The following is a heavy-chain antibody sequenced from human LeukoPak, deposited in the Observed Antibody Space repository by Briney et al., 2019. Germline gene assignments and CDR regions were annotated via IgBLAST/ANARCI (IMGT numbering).Heavy chain of an antibody. D-gene: IGHD5-24*01. V-gene: IGHV1-2*02. Sequence: GASVKVSCKASGYIFTGYHIHRVRQAPGQGVEWMGWIYPNSGGTNYAQKFQGRVTMTRDTSITTVYMELSRLTSDDTAVYYCARVGVELASWLDPWGQGTLVTVSS. J-gene: IGHJ5*02. CDR1: GYIFTGYH. CDR2: IYPNSGGT. CDR3: ARVGVELASWLDP.